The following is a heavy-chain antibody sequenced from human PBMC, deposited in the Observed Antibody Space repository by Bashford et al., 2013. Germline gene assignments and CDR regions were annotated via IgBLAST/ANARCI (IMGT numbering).Heavy chain of an antibody. J-gene: IGHJ5*02. Sequence: RQAPGRGLEWIGSIYYSGSTTYNPTLKSRVTISVDTSKNHFSLELSSVTAADTAVYYCARNVSMIRGGHKYNWFDPWGQGTLVTVSS. CDR2: IYYSGST. V-gene: IGHV4-39*02. CDR3: ARNVSMIRGGHKYNWFDP. D-gene: IGHD3-10*01.